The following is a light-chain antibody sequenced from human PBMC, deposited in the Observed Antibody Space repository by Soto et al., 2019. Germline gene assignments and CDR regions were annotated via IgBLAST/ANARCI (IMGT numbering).Light chain of an antibody. Sequence: QSVLTQPPSVSGAPGQRVTISCTGSSSNIGAGYDVHWYQQLPGTAPKLLIYGTSNRPSGVPDRFSGSKSGTLASLAISGFLSEAEVDYYCQSYDSRLTGWVFVTGSKVTDL. CDR1: SSNIGAGYD. J-gene: IGLJ1*01. CDR2: GTS. V-gene: IGLV1-40*01. CDR3: QSYDSRLTGWV.